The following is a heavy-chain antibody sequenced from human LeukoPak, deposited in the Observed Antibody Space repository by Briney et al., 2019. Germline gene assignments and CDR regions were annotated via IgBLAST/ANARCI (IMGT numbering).Heavy chain of an antibody. D-gene: IGHD6-6*01. CDR3: ARGDVGSSSIIDY. Sequence: SETLSLTCTVSGGSISSSSYYWGWIRQPPGKGLEWIGSIYYSGSTYYNPSLKSRVTISVDTSKNQFSLKLSSVTAADTAVYYCARGDVGSSSIIDYWGQGTLVTVSS. V-gene: IGHV4-39*07. CDR2: IYYSGST. CDR1: GGSISSSSYY. J-gene: IGHJ4*02.